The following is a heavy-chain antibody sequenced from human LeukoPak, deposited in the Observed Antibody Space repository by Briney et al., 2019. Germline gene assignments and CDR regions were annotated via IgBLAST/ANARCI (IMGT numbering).Heavy chain of an antibody. CDR3: ARRVGGMMSDYFDY. V-gene: IGHV5-51*01. D-gene: IGHD3-10*01. CDR2: IYPDDSDT. Sequence: GESLKISCKGSGYNFTIYCIGWVRQMPGKGLEWMGIIYPDDSDTRYSPSFQGQVTISADKSISTAYLQWSSLKASDTALYYCARRVGGMMSDYFDYWGQGTLVTVSS. CDR1: GYNFTIYC. J-gene: IGHJ4*02.